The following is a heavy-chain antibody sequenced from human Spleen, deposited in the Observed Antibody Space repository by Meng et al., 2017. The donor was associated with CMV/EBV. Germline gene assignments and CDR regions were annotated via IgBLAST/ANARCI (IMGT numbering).Heavy chain of an antibody. V-gene: IGHV4-34*01. CDR2: INHGGGA. CDR3: ARVPSYSGYDYRDY. Sequence: VEGGSCRDDNWSGSRQPQGKGLEWIGEINHGGGANYNPSLRSRITILVDSSKKQFSLKLTSMTAADTAVYHCARVPSYSGYDYRDYWGQGTLVTVSS. CDR1: GGSCRDDN. J-gene: IGHJ4*02. D-gene: IGHD5-12*01.